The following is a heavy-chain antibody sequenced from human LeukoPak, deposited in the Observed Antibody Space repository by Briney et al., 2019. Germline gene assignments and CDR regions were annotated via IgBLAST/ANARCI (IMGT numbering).Heavy chain of an antibody. CDR2: IYYSGST. D-gene: IGHD3-3*01. CDR1: GGSISSSSYY. J-gene: IGHJ5*02. CDR3: ASCTTIFGVAYGPDWFDP. Sequence: PSETLSLTCTVSGGSISSSSYYWGWIRQPPGKRLEWIGSIYYSGSTYYNPSLKSRVTISVDTSKNQFSLKLSSVTAADTAVYYCASCTTIFGVAYGPDWFDPWGQGTLVTVSS. V-gene: IGHV4-39*01.